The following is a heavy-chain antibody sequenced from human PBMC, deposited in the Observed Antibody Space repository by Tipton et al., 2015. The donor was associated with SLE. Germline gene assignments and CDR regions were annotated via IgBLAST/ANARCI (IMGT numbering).Heavy chain of an antibody. J-gene: IGHJ4*02. D-gene: IGHD2-2*01. CDR1: GGSMSSHY. CDR3: VRSYQGMD. Sequence: TLSLTCTVSGGSMSSHYWSWLRQPPGKGLEWIGYIHYSGNTDYNPSLKSRVTISADTSKSQFSLTLNFVTAADTAVYYCVRSYQGMDWGQGTLVTVSS. CDR2: IHYSGNT. V-gene: IGHV4-59*11.